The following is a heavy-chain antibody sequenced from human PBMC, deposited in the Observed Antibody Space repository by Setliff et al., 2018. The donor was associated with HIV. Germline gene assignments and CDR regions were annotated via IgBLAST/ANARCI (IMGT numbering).Heavy chain of an antibody. D-gene: IGHD6-25*01. CDR1: GFTFSSFG. J-gene: IGHJ4*02. CDR3: ARQAADY. Sequence: GGSLRLSCAASGFTFSSFGMHWVRQAPGKGLEWVSVIWYDGSNKYYGDSVKGRFTISRDNSKNTLYLQMNSLRVEDTAVYYCARQAADYWGQGTLVTISS. V-gene: IGHV3-33*01. CDR2: IWYDGSNK.